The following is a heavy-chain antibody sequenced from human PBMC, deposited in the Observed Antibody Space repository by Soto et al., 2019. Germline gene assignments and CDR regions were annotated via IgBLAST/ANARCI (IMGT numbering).Heavy chain of an antibody. V-gene: IGHV5-51*01. J-gene: IGHJ3*02. Sequence: DSLKVSRKCSGNTFTSYWIGLVRQMPGKGLEWMGIIYPGDSDTRYSPSFQGQVTISADKSISTAYLQWSSLKASDTAMYYCARQGDGAFDICGQGTMVTVPS. CDR3: ARQGDGAFDI. CDR2: IYPGDSDT. CDR1: GNTFTSYW.